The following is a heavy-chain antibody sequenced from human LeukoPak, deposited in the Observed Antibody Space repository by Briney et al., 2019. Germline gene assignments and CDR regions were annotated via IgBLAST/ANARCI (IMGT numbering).Heavy chain of an antibody. CDR1: GGSISSGGYS. V-gene: IGHV4-30-4*07. D-gene: IGHD6-25*01. Sequence: SETLSLTCGVSGGSISSGGYSWSWIRQPPGKGLEWIGYIYDRGSTNYNPSLKSRVIISVDTSKNQLSLKLSSVTAADTAVYYCARSSGSNAFDIWGQGTMVTVSA. J-gene: IGHJ3*02. CDR2: IYDRGST. CDR3: ARSSGSNAFDI.